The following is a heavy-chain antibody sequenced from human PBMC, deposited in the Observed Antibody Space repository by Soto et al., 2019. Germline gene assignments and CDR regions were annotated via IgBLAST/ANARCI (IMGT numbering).Heavy chain of an antibody. CDR2: INAGNGNT. CDR1: GYTFTSYA. J-gene: IGHJ4*02. CDR3: ARAPPGRPVNPCDY. V-gene: IGHV1-3*01. Sequence: ASVKVSCKASGYTFTSYAMHWVRQAPGQRLEWMGWINAGNGNTKYSQKFQGRVTITRDTSASTAYMELSSLRSEDTAVYYCARAPPGRPVNPCDYWGQGTMVTVSS. D-gene: IGHD4-17*01.